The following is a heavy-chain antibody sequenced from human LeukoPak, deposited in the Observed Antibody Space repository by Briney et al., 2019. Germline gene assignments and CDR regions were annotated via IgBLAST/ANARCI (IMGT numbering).Heavy chain of an antibody. CDR3: ARAQYYYDSSGEGAFDI. J-gene: IGHJ3*02. V-gene: IGHV3-21*01. CDR1: GFTFSSYS. CDR2: ISSSSSYI. Sequence: PGGSLRLSCAASGFTFSSYSMNWVRQAPGKGLEWVSSISSSSSYIYYADSVKGRFTISRDDAKNSLYLQMNSLRAEDTAVYYCARAQYYYDSSGEGAFDIWGQGTMVTVSS. D-gene: IGHD3-22*01.